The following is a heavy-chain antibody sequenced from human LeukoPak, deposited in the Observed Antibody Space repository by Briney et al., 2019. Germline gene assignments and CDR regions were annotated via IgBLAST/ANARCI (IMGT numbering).Heavy chain of an antibody. CDR2: IYTTGST. CDR1: GGSISNYY. Sequence: SETLSLTCTVSGGSISNYYWSWIRQPAGKGLEWIGRIYTTGSTNYNSSPKSRVTMSVDTSKNQFSLKLTSVTAADTAVYYCARGKKQWLVYDYWGQGTLVTVSS. V-gene: IGHV4-4*07. J-gene: IGHJ4*02. D-gene: IGHD6-19*01. CDR3: ARGKKQWLVYDY.